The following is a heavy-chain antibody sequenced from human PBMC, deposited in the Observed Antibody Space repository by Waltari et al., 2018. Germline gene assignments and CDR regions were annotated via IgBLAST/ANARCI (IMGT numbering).Heavy chain of an antibody. Sequence: QVQLQESGPGLVKPSETLSLTCTVSGGSISSYYWSWIRQPAGKGLEWMGRIYTSGSTNHNPSLKSRVTISVDKSKNQFSLKLSSVTAADTAVYYCARVGSSRNFDYWGQGTLVTVSS. J-gene: IGHJ4*02. D-gene: IGHD6-6*01. CDR2: IYTSGST. CDR3: ARVGSSRNFDY. V-gene: IGHV4-4*07. CDR1: GGSISSYY.